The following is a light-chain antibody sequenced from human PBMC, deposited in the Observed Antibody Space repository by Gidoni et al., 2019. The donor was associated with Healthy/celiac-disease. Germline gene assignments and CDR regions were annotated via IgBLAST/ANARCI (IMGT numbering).Light chain of an antibody. Sequence: DIQMTQSPSSLSASVGDRVTITCRASQSISSYLNWYQQKPGKAPKLLIYAASSLQSGVPSRFSGSGSGTDFTLTISRLQPEDFATYYCQQSYSTPRTFXXXTKLEIK. CDR2: AAS. J-gene: IGKJ2*02. CDR1: QSISSY. V-gene: IGKV1-39*01. CDR3: QQSYSTPRT.